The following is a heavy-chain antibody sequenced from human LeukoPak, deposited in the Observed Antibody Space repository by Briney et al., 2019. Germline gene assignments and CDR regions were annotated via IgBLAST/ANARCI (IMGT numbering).Heavy chain of an antibody. V-gene: IGHV3-23*01. Sequence: SCKASGGTFSSYPMSWVRPARAKGLQWVSAISGSDSSEYYAASVKGRFMISRDNSKNTVYLQMNSLRTGDTADYYCAQDWEDIVVVAATLGYWGQGTLVTVSS. D-gene: IGHD2-15*01. CDR1: GGTFSSYP. CDR2: ISGSDSSE. CDR3: AQDWEDIVVVAATLGY. J-gene: IGHJ4*02.